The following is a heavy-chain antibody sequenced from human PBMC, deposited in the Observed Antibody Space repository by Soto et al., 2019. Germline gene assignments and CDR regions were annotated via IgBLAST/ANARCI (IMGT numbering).Heavy chain of an antibody. Sequence: ESQLVESGGGLVQPGRSLGLSCEASGFIFKNYAMVWVRQGPGKGLEWVSSISWNSGNLDYGDSVKGRFTISRDNAKNSLYLQMNSLRTEDTAWYFCAKAPVYGSGGWFDPWGQGTLVTVSS. CDR1: GFIFKNYA. V-gene: IGHV3-9*01. CDR3: AKAPVYGSGGWFDP. CDR2: ISWNSGNL. J-gene: IGHJ5*02. D-gene: IGHD3-10*01.